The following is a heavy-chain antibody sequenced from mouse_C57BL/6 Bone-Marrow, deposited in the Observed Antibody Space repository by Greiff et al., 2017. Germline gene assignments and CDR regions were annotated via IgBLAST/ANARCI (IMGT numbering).Heavy chain of an antibody. CDR3: ARERGIYYCGSSDPFAY. J-gene: IGHJ3*01. Sequence: VQLQQSGPELVKPGASVTISCKASGYSFTGYYMNWVKQSPEKSLEWIGAINPSTGGTTYNQKFKAKATFTVDTSSRTAYMQLKSLTSEDSAVYYCARERGIYYCGSSDPFAYWGQGTLVTVSA. CDR2: INPSTGGT. D-gene: IGHD1-1*01. CDR1: GYSFTGYY. V-gene: IGHV1-42*01.